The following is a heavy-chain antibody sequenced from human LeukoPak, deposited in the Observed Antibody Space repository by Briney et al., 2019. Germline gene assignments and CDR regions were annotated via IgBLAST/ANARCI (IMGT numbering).Heavy chain of an antibody. CDR1: GFTFSSYE. D-gene: IGHD4-17*01. V-gene: IGHV3-48*02. CDR3: ARYYGDYRPDSYDY. Sequence: PGGSLRLSCAASGFTFSSYEMNWVRQAPGKGLEWVSYISSSSSTIYYADSVKGRFTISRDNAKNSLYLLMSSLRDEDTAVYYCARYYGDYRPDSYDYWGQGTLVTVSS. J-gene: IGHJ4*02. CDR2: ISSSSSTI.